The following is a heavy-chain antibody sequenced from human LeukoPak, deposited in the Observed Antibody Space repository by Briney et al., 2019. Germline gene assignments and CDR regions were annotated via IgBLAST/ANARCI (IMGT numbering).Heavy chain of an antibody. D-gene: IGHD3-22*01. CDR1: GGSFSGYY. Sequence: SETLSLTCAVYGGSFSGYYWSWIRQPPGKGLEWIGEINHSGSTNYNPSLKSRVTISVDTSKNQFSLKLSSVTAADTAVYYCARVFRQYYDSSGYYRFNYFDYWGQGTLVTVSS. V-gene: IGHV4-34*01. CDR3: ARVFRQYYDSSGYYRFNYFDY. J-gene: IGHJ4*02. CDR2: INHSGST.